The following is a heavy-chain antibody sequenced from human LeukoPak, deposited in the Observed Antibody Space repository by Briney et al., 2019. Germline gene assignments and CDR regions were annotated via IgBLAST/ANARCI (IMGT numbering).Heavy chain of an antibody. CDR2: IIPILGIA. CDR3: ARNYGDYDAFDI. CDR1: GGTFSSYT. J-gene: IGHJ3*02. V-gene: IGHV1-69*02. D-gene: IGHD4-17*01. Sequence: ASVKVSCKASGGTFSSYTISWVRQAPGQGLEWMGRIIPILGIANYAQKFQGRVTITADKSTSTVYMELRRLRSEDTAVYYCARNYGDYDAFDIWGQGTMVAVSS.